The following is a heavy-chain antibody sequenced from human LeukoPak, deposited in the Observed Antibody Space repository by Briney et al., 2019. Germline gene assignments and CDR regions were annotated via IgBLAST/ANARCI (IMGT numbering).Heavy chain of an antibody. Sequence: GASVTLSCKASGYTFTSYGISWVRQAPGQGLEWMGWISAYNGNTNCAQKLQGRVTMTTDTSTSTAYMERRRMRSDDTAVYYCARAEGIPAMVDYWGQGTLVTVSS. D-gene: IGHD5-18*01. CDR1: GYTFTSYG. CDR2: ISAYNGNT. J-gene: IGHJ4*02. V-gene: IGHV1-18*01. CDR3: ARAEGIPAMVDY.